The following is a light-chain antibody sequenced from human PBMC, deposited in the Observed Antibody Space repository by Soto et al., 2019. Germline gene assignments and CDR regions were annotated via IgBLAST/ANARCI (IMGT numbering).Light chain of an antibody. Sequence: IQLTQFPSSLSASVGDRVTITCRASQGVSSHLAWHQQKPGKAPKLLIYEVSTLQSGVPSRFSGSVSGTDFTLPISSLQPEDFATYYCHHLNGYPITFGQGTRLEIK. V-gene: IGKV1-9*01. CDR1: QGVSSH. J-gene: IGKJ5*01. CDR2: EVS. CDR3: HHLNGYPIT.